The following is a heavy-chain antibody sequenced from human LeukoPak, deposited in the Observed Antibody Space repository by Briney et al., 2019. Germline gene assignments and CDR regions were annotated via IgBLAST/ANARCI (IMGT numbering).Heavy chain of an antibody. V-gene: IGHV5-10-1*01. CDR1: GYSFTSYC. CDR3: ARDSVVTAGGAFDI. CDR2: IDPSDSYI. D-gene: IGHD4-23*01. J-gene: IGHJ3*02. Sequence: GESLQISCRGSGYSFTSYCISWVRQMPGKGLEWMGRIDPSDSYIKYSPSFQGHVTISADKSISTAYLQWSSLEASDTAMYYCARDSVVTAGGAFDIWGQGTMVTVSS.